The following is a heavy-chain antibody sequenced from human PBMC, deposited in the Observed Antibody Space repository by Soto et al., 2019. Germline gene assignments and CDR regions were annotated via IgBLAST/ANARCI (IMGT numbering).Heavy chain of an antibody. J-gene: IGHJ6*02. CDR2: IWYDGSNK. D-gene: IGHD3-3*01. CDR1: GFTFSSYG. V-gene: IGHV3-33*01. Sequence: SLRLSCAASGFTFSSYGMHWVRQAPGKGLEWVAVIWYDGSNKYYADSVKGRFTISRDNSKNTLYLQMNSLRAEDTAVYYCARDQGIFGVVNPYYYYGMDVWGQGTTVTVSS. CDR3: ARDQGIFGVVNPYYYYGMDV.